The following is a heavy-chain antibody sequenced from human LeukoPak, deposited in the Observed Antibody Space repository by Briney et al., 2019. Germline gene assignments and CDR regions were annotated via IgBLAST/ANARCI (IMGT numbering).Heavy chain of an antibody. Sequence: GASVKVSCKASGYTFTGYYMHWVRQAPGQGLEWMGWINPNSGGTNYAQKFQGRVTMTRDTSISTAYMELSRLRSDDTAVYYCAREYCGGDCCQIDYWGQGTLVTVSS. CDR2: INPNSGGT. CDR3: AREYCGGDCCQIDY. CDR1: GYTFTGYY. V-gene: IGHV1-2*02. J-gene: IGHJ4*02. D-gene: IGHD2-21*02.